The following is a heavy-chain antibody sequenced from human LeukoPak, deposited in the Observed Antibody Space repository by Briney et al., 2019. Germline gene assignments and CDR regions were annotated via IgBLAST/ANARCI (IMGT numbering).Heavy chain of an antibody. CDR1: GGSISSYY. CDR2: IYYSGST. D-gene: IGHD3-22*01. V-gene: IGHV4-59*08. J-gene: IGHJ2*01. Sequence: SETLTLTCTVSGGSISSYYWSWIRQPPGKGLEWIGYIYYSGSTNYNPSLKSRVTISVDTSKNQFSLKLSSVTAADTAVYYCARPALNYYDSSGYYSYWYFDLWGRGTLVTVSS. CDR3: ARPALNYYDSSGYYSYWYFDL.